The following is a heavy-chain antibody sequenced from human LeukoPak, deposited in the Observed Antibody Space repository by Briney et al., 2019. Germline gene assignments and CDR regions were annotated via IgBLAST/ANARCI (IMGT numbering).Heavy chain of an antibody. J-gene: IGHJ4*02. D-gene: IGHD2-2*01. CDR2: ISYDGSNK. V-gene: IGHV3-30*03. CDR3: ARDRSSNEYYFDY. Sequence: GGSLRLSCAASGFTFSAYGMHWVRQAPGKGLEWVAVISYDGSNKYYADSVKGRFTISRDNSMNTLYLQMNSLRAEDTAVYYCARDRSSNEYYFDYWGQGTLVTVSS. CDR1: GFTFSAYG.